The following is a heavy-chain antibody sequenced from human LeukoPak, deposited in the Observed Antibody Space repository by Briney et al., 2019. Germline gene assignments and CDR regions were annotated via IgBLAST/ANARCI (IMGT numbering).Heavy chain of an antibody. J-gene: IGHJ4*02. V-gene: IGHV4-34*01. D-gene: IGHD3-9*01. CDR3: ARIRYFDH. CDR2: INHSGST. CDR1: GGSFSGYY. Sequence: SETLSLTCAVYGGSFSGYYWSWIRQPPGKGLEWIGEINHSGSTNYNPSLKSRVTISVDTSKNQFSLKLSSVTAADTAVYYCARIRYFDHWGQGTLVTVSS.